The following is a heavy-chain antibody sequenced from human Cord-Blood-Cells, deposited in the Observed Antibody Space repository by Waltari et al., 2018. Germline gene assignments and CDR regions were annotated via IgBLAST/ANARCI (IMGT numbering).Heavy chain of an antibody. D-gene: IGHD4-17*01. J-gene: IGHJ6*02. Sequence: QVQLQESGPGLVKPSDTLSLTCAVSVYSISSSNWWGWIRQPPGKGLEWIGYIYYSGSTYYNPSLKSRVTMSVDTSKNQFSLKLSSVTAVDTAVYYCARETTGYYYYGMDVWGQGTTVTVSS. CDR3: ARETTGYYYYGMDV. CDR2: IYYSGST. V-gene: IGHV4-28*03. CDR1: VYSISSSNW.